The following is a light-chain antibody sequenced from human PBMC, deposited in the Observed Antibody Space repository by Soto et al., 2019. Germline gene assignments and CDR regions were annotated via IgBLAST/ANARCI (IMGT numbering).Light chain of an antibody. V-gene: IGKV1-33*01. J-gene: IGKJ4*01. Sequence: DIQMTQSPSSLSASVGDRVTITCQASQDINNYLNWYQQKPGQAPKLLIYDASHLETGVPTRFSGSGSGTHFTFTINSLQPDDFATYYCQQYPNLPLFGGGTTVEIK. CDR1: QDINNY. CDR2: DAS. CDR3: QQYPNLPL.